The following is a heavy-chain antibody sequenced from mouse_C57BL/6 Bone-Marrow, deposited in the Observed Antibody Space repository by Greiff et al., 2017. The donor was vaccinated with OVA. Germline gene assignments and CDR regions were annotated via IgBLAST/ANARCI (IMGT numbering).Heavy chain of an antibody. Sequence: EVKLVESGAGLVKPGGSLKLSCAASGFTFSSYAMSWVRQTPEKRLEWVAYISSGGDYIYYADTVKGRFTISRDNARNNLSLQMSILKSEDTAMYYCTRLLDAMDYWGQGTSVTVSS. CDR1: GFTFSSYA. CDR2: ISSGGDYI. J-gene: IGHJ4*01. CDR3: TRLLDAMDY. V-gene: IGHV5-9-1*02. D-gene: IGHD2-1*01.